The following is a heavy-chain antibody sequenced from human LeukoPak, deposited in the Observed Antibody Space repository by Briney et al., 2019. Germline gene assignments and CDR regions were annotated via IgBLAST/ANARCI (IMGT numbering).Heavy chain of an antibody. J-gene: IGHJ4*02. CDR2: IRYDGSNK. D-gene: IGHD5-12*01. Sequence: GGSLRLSCAASRFTFSSYGMHWVRQAPGKGLEWVAFIRYDGSNKYYADSVKGRFTISRDNSKNTLYLQMNSLRAEDTAVYYCAKAAWLELYTPVDYWGQGTLVTVSS. CDR3: AKAAWLELYTPVDY. CDR1: RFTFSSYG. V-gene: IGHV3-30*02.